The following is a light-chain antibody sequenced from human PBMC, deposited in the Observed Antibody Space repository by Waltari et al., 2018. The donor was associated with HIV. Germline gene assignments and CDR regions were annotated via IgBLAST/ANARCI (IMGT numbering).Light chain of an antibody. J-gene: IGLJ2*01. CDR1: SSDVGGYNY. CDR2: EVT. CDR3: SSYAGSNNYVV. V-gene: IGLV2-8*01. Sequence: QSALTPPPSASGSPGQPVTIACTGTSSDVGGYNYVSWYQQYPGKAPKLMIYEVTKRPSGVPDRFSGSKSGNTASLTVSGLQAEDEADYYCSSYAGSNNYVVFGGGTRLTIV.